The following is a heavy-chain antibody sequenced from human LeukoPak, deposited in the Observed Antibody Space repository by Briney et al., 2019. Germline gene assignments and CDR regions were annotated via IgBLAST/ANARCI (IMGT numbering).Heavy chain of an antibody. CDR1: GYTFTSYG. J-gene: IGHJ3*02. CDR2: ISAYNGNT. V-gene: IGHV1-18*01. Sequence: GASVKVSCKASGYTFTSYGISWVRQAPGQGLEWMGWISAYNGNTNYAQKFQGRVTMTRDTSTSTVYMELSSLRSEDTAVYYCARGGPMLDAFDIWGQGTMVTVSS. CDR3: ARGGPMLDAFDI. D-gene: IGHD3-10*02.